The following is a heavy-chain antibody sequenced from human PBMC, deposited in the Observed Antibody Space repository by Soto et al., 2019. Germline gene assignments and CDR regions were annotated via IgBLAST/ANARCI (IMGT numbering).Heavy chain of an antibody. J-gene: IGHJ6*02. D-gene: IGHD5-12*01. V-gene: IGHV1-69*13. Sequence: SAKVSCKASGGTFSSYAISWVRQAPGQGLEWMGGIIPIFGTANYAQKFQGRVTITADESTSRAYMELSSLRYEETAVYYCGWGNIVATIGPGYYYGMDVWGQGTTVTVSS. CDR2: IIPIFGTA. CDR3: GWGNIVATIGPGYYYGMDV. CDR1: GGTFSSYA.